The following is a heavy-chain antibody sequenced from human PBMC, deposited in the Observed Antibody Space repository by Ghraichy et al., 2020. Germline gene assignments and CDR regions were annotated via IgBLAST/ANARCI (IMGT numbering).Heavy chain of an antibody. J-gene: IGHJ4*02. CDR1: GFTFSSYA. V-gene: IGHV3-23*01. CDR3: AKDGRVTTVFIRFDY. Sequence: GGSLRLSCEASGFTFSSYAMSWVRQAPGKGLEWVSAISGSGGSTYYADSVKGRFTISRDNSKNTLYLQMNSLRAEDTAVYYCAKDGRVTTVFIRFDYWGQGTLVTVSS. CDR2: ISGSGGST. D-gene: IGHD4-11*01.